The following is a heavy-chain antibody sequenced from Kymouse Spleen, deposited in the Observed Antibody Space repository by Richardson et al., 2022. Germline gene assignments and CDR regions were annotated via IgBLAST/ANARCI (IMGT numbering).Heavy chain of an antibody. CDR2: INHSGST. D-gene: IGHD3-10*01. J-gene: IGHJ4*02. Sequence: QVQLQQWGAGLLKPSETLSLTCAVYGGSFSGYYWSWIRQPPGKGLEWIGEINHSGSTNYNPSLKSRVTISVDTSKNQFSLKLSSVTAADTAVYYCASLYYYGSGSYYPPFDYWGQGTLVTVSS. CDR1: GGSFSGYY. CDR3: ASLYYYGSGSYYPPFDY. V-gene: IGHV4-34*01.